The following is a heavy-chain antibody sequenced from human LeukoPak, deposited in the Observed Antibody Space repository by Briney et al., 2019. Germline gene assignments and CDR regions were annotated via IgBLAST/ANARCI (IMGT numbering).Heavy chain of an antibody. CDR2: IISSSNYI. V-gene: IGHV3-21*01. D-gene: IGHD2-15*01. J-gene: IGHJ4*02. CDR1: GFTLSDYS. CDR3: ARSGQRRCSGGTCYPYYFDY. Sequence: PGGSLRLSCAASGFTLSDYSMNWLRQAPGKGREWVSSIISSSNYIYYVDSVKGRFTIPRDNAKNSLHLQINSLRAEDTAVYYCARSGQRRCSGGTCYPYYFDYWGQGTLVTVSS.